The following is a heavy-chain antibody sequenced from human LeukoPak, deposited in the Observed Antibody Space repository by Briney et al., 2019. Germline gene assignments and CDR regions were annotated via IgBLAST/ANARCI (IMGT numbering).Heavy chain of an antibody. CDR3: AKKAQYNGNYPLDY. Sequence: GGSLRLSCAASGFIFSNYGMNWVRQAPGKGLEWVAAISASGSATSYADSVRGRFTISRDNSKNTLYLQMNSLRAEDTALYFCAKKAQYNGNYPLDYWGQGTLVTVSS. V-gene: IGHV3-23*01. CDR2: ISASGSAT. CDR1: GFIFSNYG. D-gene: IGHD1-26*01. J-gene: IGHJ4*02.